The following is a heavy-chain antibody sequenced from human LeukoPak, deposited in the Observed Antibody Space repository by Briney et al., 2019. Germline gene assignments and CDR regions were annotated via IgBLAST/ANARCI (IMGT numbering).Heavy chain of an antibody. V-gene: IGHV4-34*01. CDR2: INHSGST. CDR3: AREIAGSFDY. D-gene: IGHD2-21*01. Sequence: AETLSLTCAVYGGSFSGYYWSWIRQPPGKGLEWIGEINHSGSTNYNPSLKSRVTISVDTSKNQFSLKLSSVTAADTAVYYCAREIAGSFDYWGQGTLVTVSS. CDR1: GGSFSGYY. J-gene: IGHJ4*02.